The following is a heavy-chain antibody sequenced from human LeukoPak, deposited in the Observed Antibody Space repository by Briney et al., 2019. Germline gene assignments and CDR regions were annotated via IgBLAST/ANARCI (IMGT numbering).Heavy chain of an antibody. V-gene: IGHV3-23*01. CDR3: AREGRAVAGNNWFDP. CDR2: INGGGTYT. Sequence: GGSLRLSRAASGFTFSDNAMTWVHQAPGKGLEWVSSINGGGTYTFYADSVKGRFTISRDNSKKTLYLQMNSLRPEDTAVYYCAREGRAVAGNNWFDPWGQGTLATVSS. CDR1: GFTFSDNA. J-gene: IGHJ5*02. D-gene: IGHD6-19*01.